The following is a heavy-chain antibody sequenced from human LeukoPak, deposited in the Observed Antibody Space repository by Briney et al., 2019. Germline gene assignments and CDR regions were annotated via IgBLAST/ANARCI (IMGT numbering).Heavy chain of an antibody. V-gene: IGHV3-74*01. CDR1: GFTFSSYV. CDR3: ASSGMCGGGTCYDLYFDF. Sequence: PGGSLRLSCETAGFTFSSYVMHWVRRTPGKGLVWVSRISHDGIISYADSVKGRFTISRDNAKNTLTLQMNSLRVEDTAVYYCASSGMCGGGTCYDLYFDFWGQGTLVTVSS. D-gene: IGHD2-15*01. CDR2: ISHDGII. J-gene: IGHJ4*02.